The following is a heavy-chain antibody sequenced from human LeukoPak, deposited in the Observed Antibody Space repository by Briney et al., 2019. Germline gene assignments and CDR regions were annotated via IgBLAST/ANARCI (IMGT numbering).Heavy chain of an antibody. CDR3: AGIGVAGEFDY. Sequence: GRPLRLSCAASGFTFSSSSMNWVRQAPGKGLEWVSYISSGKTYIYYADSVKDRFTISRDDAKSSLYLQMNSLRVEDTAVYYCAGIGVAGEFDYWGQGTLVTVSS. D-gene: IGHD6-19*01. J-gene: IGHJ4*02. V-gene: IGHV3-21*01. CDR2: ISSGKTYI. CDR1: GFTFSSSS.